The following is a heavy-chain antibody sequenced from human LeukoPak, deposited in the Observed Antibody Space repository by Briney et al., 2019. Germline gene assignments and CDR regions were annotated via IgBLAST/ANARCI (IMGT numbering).Heavy chain of an antibody. CDR3: ARVNINNWHSCDY. CDR2: IYHSGSP. Sequence: SETLSLTCAVSGGSISSNNWWGWVRQPPRKGLEWIGEIYHSGSPNYNPSLKSRVTISVDKSRNHFSLNLSSVTAADTAVYYCARVNINNWHSCDYWGQGTLVTVSS. J-gene: IGHJ4*02. V-gene: IGHV4-4*02. D-gene: IGHD1-1*01. CDR1: GGSISSNNW.